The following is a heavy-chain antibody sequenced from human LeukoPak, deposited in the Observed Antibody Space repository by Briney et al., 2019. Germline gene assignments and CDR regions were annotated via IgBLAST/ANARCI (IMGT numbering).Heavy chain of an antibody. Sequence: PSETLSLTCAVSGGSISSSNWWSWVRPPPGKGLEGIGEIYHSGSTNYNPSLKSRVTISVDKSKNQFSLKLSSVTAADTAVYYCARIPYSSSPPGWFDPWGQGTLVTVSS. CDR2: IYHSGST. D-gene: IGHD6-13*01. CDR3: ARIPYSSSPPGWFDP. V-gene: IGHV4-4*02. J-gene: IGHJ5*02. CDR1: GGSISSSNW.